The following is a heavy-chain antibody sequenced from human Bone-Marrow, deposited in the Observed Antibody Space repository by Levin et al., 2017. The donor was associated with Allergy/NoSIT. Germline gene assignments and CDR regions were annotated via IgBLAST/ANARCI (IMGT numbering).Heavy chain of an antibody. CDR3: AKEFLRSGYFQN. J-gene: IGHJ1*01. CDR2: ISYDGSYT. Sequence: GGSLRLSCADSGRFGMHWVRQAPGKGLEWVAVISYDGSYTYYADSVKGRFIISRDNSENTVNLQMNSLRPDDTAFYYCAKEFLRSGYFQNWDQGTLVTVSS. CDR1: GRFG. V-gene: IGHV3-30*18.